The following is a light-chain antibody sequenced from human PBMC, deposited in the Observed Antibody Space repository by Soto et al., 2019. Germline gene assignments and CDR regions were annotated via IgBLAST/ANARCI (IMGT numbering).Light chain of an antibody. CDR3: ETWDSNTWV. CDR1: SGHSSYI. CDR2: LEGIGSY. Sequence: QAVVTQSSSASASLGSSVKLTCSLSSGHSSYIIAWHQQQPGKAPRCLMKLEGIGSYNKGSGVPDRFSGSSSGADRCLTISNLQLEAEADYYCETWDSNTWVFDGGTKLTVL. J-gene: IGLJ3*02. V-gene: IGLV4-60*01.